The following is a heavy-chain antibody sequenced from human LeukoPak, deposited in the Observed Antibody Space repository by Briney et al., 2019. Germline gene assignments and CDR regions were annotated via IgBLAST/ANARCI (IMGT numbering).Heavy chain of an antibody. Sequence: ASVKVSCKASGGTFSSYAISWVRQAPGQGLEWMGGIIPIFGTANYAQKFQGRVTITADESTSTAYMELSSLTSEDTAVYYCARGRWSATTASYYLDFWGQGTLVTVSS. CDR3: ARGRWSATTASYYLDF. CDR1: GGTFSSYA. D-gene: IGHD5-24*01. CDR2: IIPIFGTA. J-gene: IGHJ4*02. V-gene: IGHV1-69*13.